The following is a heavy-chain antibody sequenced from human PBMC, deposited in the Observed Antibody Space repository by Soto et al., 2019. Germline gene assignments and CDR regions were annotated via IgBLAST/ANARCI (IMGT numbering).Heavy chain of an antibody. D-gene: IGHD3-10*01. CDR3: ARGQLVWYGDLTPYHRDMDV. J-gene: IGHJ6*02. Sequence: SETLSLTCAFYGGSFDDFYWSWVRQSPGKGLEWVGGISHDGGTNYSPSLASRVSITVDTSKNQFSLHLRSVTAADTGLSYCARGQLVWYGDLTPYHRDMDVWGQGTPVTVSS. CDR1: GGSFDDFY. V-gene: IGHV4-34*01. CDR2: ISHDGGT.